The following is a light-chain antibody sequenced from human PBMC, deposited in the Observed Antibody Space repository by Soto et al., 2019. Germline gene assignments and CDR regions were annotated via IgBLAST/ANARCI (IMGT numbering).Light chain of an antibody. CDR2: EDT. CDR1: FSDVGSYNL. CDR3: TSYAGGNILV. J-gene: IGLJ2*01. Sequence: QSVLTQPASVSGSPGQSITISCTGTFSDVGSYNLVSWYQQHPGKAPKLMIYEDTKRPSGVSNRFSGSKSGYTASLTVSGLQADDEADYYCTSYAGGNILVFGGGTKLTVL. V-gene: IGLV2-14*02.